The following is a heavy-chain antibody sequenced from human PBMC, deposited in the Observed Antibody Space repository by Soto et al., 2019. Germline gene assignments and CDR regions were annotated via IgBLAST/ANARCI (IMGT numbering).Heavy chain of an antibody. CDR2: ISSSSIST. Sequence: GVLRLSCAASGFTFSDYFMSWIRQAPGKGPEWISHISSSSISTNYADSVKGRFTISRDNAKNSLYLEMTSLTAEDTAIYYCAKNGDYSYYYAMDVWGQGTTVTVSS. CDR1: GFTFSDYF. D-gene: IGHD4-17*01. CDR3: AKNGDYSYYYAMDV. J-gene: IGHJ6*02. V-gene: IGHV3-11*06.